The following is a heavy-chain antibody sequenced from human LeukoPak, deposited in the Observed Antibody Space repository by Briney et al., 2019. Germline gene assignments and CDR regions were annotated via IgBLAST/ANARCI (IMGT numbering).Heavy chain of an antibody. Sequence: PSETLSLTCTVSGGSISSYYWSSLRQPAGKGLEWIGRIYTSGSTNYNPSLKSRVTMSVDTSKNQFSLKLSSVTAADTAVYYCAKNLPTTVTTGWFDPWGQGTLVTVSS. V-gene: IGHV4-4*07. CDR1: GGSISSYY. CDR2: IYTSGST. CDR3: AKNLPTTVTTGWFDP. D-gene: IGHD4-11*01. J-gene: IGHJ5*02.